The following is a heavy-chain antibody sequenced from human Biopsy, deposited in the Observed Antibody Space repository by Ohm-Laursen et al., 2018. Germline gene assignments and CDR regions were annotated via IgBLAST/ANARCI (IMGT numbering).Heavy chain of an antibody. J-gene: IGHJ6*02. CDR3: VRGVDYYDPYHYYALDV. Sequence: SDTLSLTCAVYGESFNGYYWGWIRQPPGKGLEWIGSIYYRGNTNYNPSLKSRVTISVDTSKNQFSLKVRSVTAADTAVYYCVRGVDYYDPYHYYALDVWGQGTTVTVSS. V-gene: IGHV4-34*01. CDR2: IYYRGNT. D-gene: IGHD3-22*01. CDR1: GESFNGYY.